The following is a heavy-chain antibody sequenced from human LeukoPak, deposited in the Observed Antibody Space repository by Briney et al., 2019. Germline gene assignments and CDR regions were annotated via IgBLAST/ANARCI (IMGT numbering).Heavy chain of an antibody. V-gene: IGHV4-39*07. CDR3: ARENDSSGKVDAFDI. J-gene: IGHJ3*02. D-gene: IGHD3-22*01. Sequence: SETLSLTCTVSDGSITLTSHYWGWIRQPPGKRLEWIGSIYHSGSTYYNPSLKSRVTISLDTSKNQFSLKLSSVTAADTAVFYCARENDSSGKVDAFDIWGQGTMVTVSS. CDR1: DGSITLTSHY. CDR2: IYHSGST.